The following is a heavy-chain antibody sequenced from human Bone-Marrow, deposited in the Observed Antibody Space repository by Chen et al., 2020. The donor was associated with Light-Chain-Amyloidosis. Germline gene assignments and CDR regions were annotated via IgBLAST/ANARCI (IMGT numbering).Heavy chain of an antibody. CDR1: GGPISHDIYY. CDR2: VYYTGSA. J-gene: IGHJ5*02. D-gene: IGHD3-3*01. CDR3: ARDTHYDFQNGPLSWFDP. Sequence: QLQLQESGPGMVKPSENLSLTCTVPGGPISHDIYYWAWIRQPPGQGLEWIGSVYYTGSAYYSPSLKSRVTMSVDTSRNQFSLSLSSVTAADTAIYFCARDTHYDFQNGPLSWFDPWGRGALVTVSS. V-gene: IGHV4-39*07.